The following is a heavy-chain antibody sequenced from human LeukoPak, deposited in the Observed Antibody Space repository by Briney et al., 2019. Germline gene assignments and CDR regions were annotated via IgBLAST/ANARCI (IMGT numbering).Heavy chain of an antibody. Sequence: GGSLRLSCAASGFTFSSYEMNWVRQAPGKGLEWVSYISSSGSTIYYADSVKGRFTIPRDNAKNSLYLQMNSLRAEDTAVYYCARDQRYFDWLPFDYWGQGTLVTVSS. V-gene: IGHV3-48*03. CDR1: GFTFSSYE. CDR3: ARDQRYFDWLPFDY. D-gene: IGHD3-9*01. CDR2: ISSSGSTI. J-gene: IGHJ4*02.